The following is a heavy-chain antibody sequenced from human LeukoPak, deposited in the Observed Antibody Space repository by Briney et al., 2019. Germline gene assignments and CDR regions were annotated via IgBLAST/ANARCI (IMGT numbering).Heavy chain of an antibody. D-gene: IGHD1-7*01. CDR1: DGSISSSSYY. CDR3: ARHGLELLAFDY. V-gene: IGHV4-39*01. Sequence: SETLSLTCTVSDGSISSSSYYWGWIRQPPGKGLEWIGSIYYSGSTYYNPSLKSRVTISVDTSKNQFSLKLSSVTAADTAVYYCARHGLELLAFDYWGQGTLVTVSS. J-gene: IGHJ4*02. CDR2: IYYSGST.